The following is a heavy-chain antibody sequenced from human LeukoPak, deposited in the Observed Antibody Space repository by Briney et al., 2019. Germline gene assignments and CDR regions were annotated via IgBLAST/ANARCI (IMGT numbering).Heavy chain of an antibody. CDR3: ARGYSSSWYHFVSAYNWFDP. CDR1: GYTFTSYD. J-gene: IGHJ5*02. CDR2: MNPNSGNT. D-gene: IGHD6-13*01. Sequence: ASVKVSCKASGYTFTSYDINWVRQATGQGLEWMGWMNPNSGNTGYAQKFQDRVTITRSTSISTAYMELSSLRSEDTAVYYCARGYSSSWYHFVSAYNWFDPWGQGTLVTVSS. V-gene: IGHV1-8*03.